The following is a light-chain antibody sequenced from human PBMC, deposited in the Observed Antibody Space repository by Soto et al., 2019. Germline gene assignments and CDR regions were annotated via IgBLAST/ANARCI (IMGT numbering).Light chain of an antibody. CDR1: QSVSSSY. Sequence: EIVLTQSPDTLSLSPGERATLSCRASQSVSSSYLAWYQQTPGQAPRLLIYGTSNRATGIPDRFSGSGSGTDFTRTISSLEPEGFAVYYCQQYGNSRWTFGQGTKVEIK. V-gene: IGKV3-20*01. J-gene: IGKJ1*01. CDR2: GTS. CDR3: QQYGNSRWT.